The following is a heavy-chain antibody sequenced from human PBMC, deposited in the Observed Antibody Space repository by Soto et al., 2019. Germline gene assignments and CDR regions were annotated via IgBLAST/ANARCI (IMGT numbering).Heavy chain of an antibody. D-gene: IGHD2-8*01. CDR3: ARVHQMADYYFYGMDV. CDR1: GGSISSYY. J-gene: IGHJ6*02. CDR2: FYHSGRT. V-gene: IGHV4-59*12. Sequence: SETLSLTCTVSGGSISSYYWSWIRQPPGKGLEWIGYFYHSGRTIYNPSLKSRVTISGDTSQNQFSLKLTSVSAADTAVYYCARVHQMADYYFYGMDVWGQGTTVTVSS.